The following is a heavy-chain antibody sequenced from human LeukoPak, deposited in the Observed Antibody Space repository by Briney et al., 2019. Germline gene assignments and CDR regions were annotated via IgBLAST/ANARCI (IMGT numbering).Heavy chain of an antibody. J-gene: IGHJ4*02. CDR1: GHTLTDLS. CDR3: APDLEYYYDNSGYH. CDR2: FDPEHGET. Sequence: ASVKVSCTVSGHTLTDLSVHWVRQAPGNGLEGMGGFDPEHGETVYAQKFQGRVTMTEDTSTDTAYMELSSLRSEDTAVYYCAPDLEYYYDNSGYHWGQGTLVTVSS. D-gene: IGHD3-22*01. V-gene: IGHV1-24*01.